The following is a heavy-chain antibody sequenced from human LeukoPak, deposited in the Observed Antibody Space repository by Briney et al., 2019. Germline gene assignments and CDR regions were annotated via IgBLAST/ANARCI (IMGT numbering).Heavy chain of an antibody. V-gene: IGHV3-23*01. CDR2: ISGSGGTT. CDR1: GFTFSDYY. J-gene: IGHJ1*01. CDR3: AKSVRALEYFHH. Sequence: GGSLRLSCAASGFTFSDYYMSWIRQAPGKGLEWVSAISGSGGTTYYADSVKGRFTISRDNSKNTLYLQMNSLRAEDTAVYYCAKSVRALEYFHHWGQGTLVTVSS. D-gene: IGHD3-22*01.